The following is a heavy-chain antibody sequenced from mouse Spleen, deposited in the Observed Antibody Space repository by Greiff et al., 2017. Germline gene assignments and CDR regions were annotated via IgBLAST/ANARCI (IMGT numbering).Heavy chain of an antibody. CDR1: GFSFNTYA. J-gene: IGHJ2*01. D-gene: IGHD3-3*01. CDR2: IRSKSNNYAT. Sequence: EVQVVESGGGLVQPKGSLKLSCAASGFSFNTYAMNWVRQAPGKGLEWVARIRSKSNNYATYYADSVKDRFTISRDDSESMLYLQMNNLKTEDTAMYYCVRLGPDYYFDYWGQGTTLTVSS. V-gene: IGHV10-1*01. CDR3: VRLGPDYYFDY.